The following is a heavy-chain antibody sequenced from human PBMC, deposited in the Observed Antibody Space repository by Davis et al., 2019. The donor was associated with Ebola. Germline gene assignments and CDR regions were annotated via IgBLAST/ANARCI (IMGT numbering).Heavy chain of an antibody. CDR3: TRSSYQPDY. J-gene: IGHJ4*02. D-gene: IGHD2-2*01. CDR1: GFTFSSYW. V-gene: IGHV3-74*01. Sequence: PGGSLRLSCAASGFTFSSYWMHWVRQAPGKGLLWVSRINPDGSFTDYADSVRGRSSISRDSTSNTLYLQMNGLRAEDTAVYYCTRSSYQPDYWGQGTLVTVSS. CDR2: INPDGSFT.